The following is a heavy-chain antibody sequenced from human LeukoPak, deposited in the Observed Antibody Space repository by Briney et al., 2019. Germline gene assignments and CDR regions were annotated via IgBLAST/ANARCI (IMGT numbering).Heavy chain of an antibody. D-gene: IGHD5-18*01. V-gene: IGHV3-74*01. CDR1: GFTFSSYW. J-gene: IGHJ4*02. CDR3: ARDRGYIYGYAFDY. CDR2: INSEGSTT. Sequence: GGSLRLSCAASGFTFSSYWMHWVRQDPGKGLVWVSRINSEGSTTTYADSVKGRFTISRDNAKNTLYLQMNSLRAEDTAVYYCARDRGYIYGYAFDYWGQGTLVTVSS.